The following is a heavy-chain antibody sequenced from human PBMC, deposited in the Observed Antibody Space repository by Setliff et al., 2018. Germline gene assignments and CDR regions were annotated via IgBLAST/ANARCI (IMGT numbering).Heavy chain of an antibody. V-gene: IGHV3-21*01. J-gene: IGHJ4*02. Sequence: LRLSCAASGFTFSSYSMNWVRQAPGKGLEWVSSISSSSSYIYYADSVKGRFTISRDNAKNSLYLQMNSLRAEDTAVYYCARFVVVPAEHFDYWGQGTLVTVSS. CDR3: ARFVVVPAEHFDY. CDR1: GFTFSSYS. CDR2: ISSSSSYI. D-gene: IGHD2-2*01.